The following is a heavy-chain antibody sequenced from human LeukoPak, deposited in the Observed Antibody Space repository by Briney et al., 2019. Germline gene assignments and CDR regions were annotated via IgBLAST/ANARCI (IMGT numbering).Heavy chain of an antibody. CDR2: IKHDGTEK. J-gene: IGHJ4*02. V-gene: IGHV3-7*04. CDR3: ARVHSRGSN. Sequence: GGSLRLSCAAPAFTVSTYWIGWLRQAPGKGLEWVANIKHDGTEKYYVDSVKGRFTISRDNAKNSLYLQMNSLGAEDTAVYYCARVHSRGSNWGQGTLVTVSS. D-gene: IGHD3-22*01. CDR1: AFTVSTYW.